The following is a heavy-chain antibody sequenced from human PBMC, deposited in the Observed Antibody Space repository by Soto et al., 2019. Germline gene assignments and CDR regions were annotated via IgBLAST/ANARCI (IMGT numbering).Heavy chain of an antibody. Sequence: VQLLESGGGLVQPGGSLRLSGAASGFTFSSYAMSWVRQAPGKGLEWVSAISGSGGSTYYADSVKGRFTISRDNSKNTLYLQRNSLRAEDTAVYYCAKGAAYYYDSSGLYYWGQGTLVTVSS. CDR1: GFTFSSYA. J-gene: IGHJ4*02. D-gene: IGHD3-22*01. CDR3: AKGAAYYYDSSGLYY. V-gene: IGHV3-23*01. CDR2: ISGSGGST.